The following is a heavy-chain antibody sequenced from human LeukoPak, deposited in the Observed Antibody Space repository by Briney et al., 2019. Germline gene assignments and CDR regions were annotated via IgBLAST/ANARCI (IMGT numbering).Heavy chain of an antibody. D-gene: IGHD3-22*01. CDR3: ARELRGTYYYESSGSDY. J-gene: IGHJ4*02. CDR2: MNPNSGNT. CDR1: GYTFTSYD. Sequence: ASVKVSCKASGYTFTSYDINWVRQATGQGLEWMGWMNPNSGNTGYAQKFQGRVTMTTDTSTSTGYLEVRSLRVDDTAVYYCARELRGTYYYESSGSDYWGQGTLVTVSS. V-gene: IGHV1-8*02.